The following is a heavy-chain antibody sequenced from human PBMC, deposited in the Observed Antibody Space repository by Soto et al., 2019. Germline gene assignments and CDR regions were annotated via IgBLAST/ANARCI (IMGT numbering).Heavy chain of an antibody. CDR1: GFTFSIYA. J-gene: IGHJ4*02. Sequence: GGSLRLSCSASGFTFSIYAMHCVRQAPGKGLEYVSSISINGGSTHYADSVKGRFTISRDNSKNTQYLQMSSLRADDTALYYCVKGEYYYGSGTYYIPDYWGPGILVTVSS. CDR3: VKGEYYYGSGTYYIPDY. D-gene: IGHD3-10*01. CDR2: ISINGGST. V-gene: IGHV3-64D*06.